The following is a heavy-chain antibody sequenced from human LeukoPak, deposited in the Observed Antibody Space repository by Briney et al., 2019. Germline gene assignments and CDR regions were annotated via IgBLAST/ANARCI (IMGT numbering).Heavy chain of an antibody. J-gene: IGHJ3*02. CDR2: IYYSGST. CDR3: ARDRGPYDYGGNPDAFDI. D-gene: IGHD4-23*01. V-gene: IGHV4-39*07. Sequence: SETLSLTCTVSGGSISSSSYYWGWIRQPPGKGLEWIGSIYYSGSTYYNPSLKSRVTISVDTSKNQFSLKLSSVTAADTAVYYCARDRGPYDYGGNPDAFDIWGQGTMVTVSS. CDR1: GGSISSSSYY.